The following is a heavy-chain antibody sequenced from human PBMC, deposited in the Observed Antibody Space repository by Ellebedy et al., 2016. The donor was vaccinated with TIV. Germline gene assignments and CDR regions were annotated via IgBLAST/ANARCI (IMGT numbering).Heavy chain of an antibody. CDR3: VKADRYYEILTGYFDY. Sequence: GESLKISCSASGFTFNNYATHWVRQAPGKGLEYVSGISNHGGKTYYADSVKDRFTISRDNSKYTLYLQMTSLRAEDTAVYYCVKADRYYEILTGYFDYWGQGTLVTVSS. J-gene: IGHJ4*02. CDR1: GFTFNNYA. CDR2: ISNHGGKT. D-gene: IGHD3-9*01. V-gene: IGHV3-64D*06.